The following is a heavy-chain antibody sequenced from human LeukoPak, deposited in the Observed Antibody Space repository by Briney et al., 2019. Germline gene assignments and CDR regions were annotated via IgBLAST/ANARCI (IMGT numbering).Heavy chain of an antibody. D-gene: IGHD6-13*01. CDR3: ARVEKYTSSGPTDP. J-gene: IGHJ5*02. CDR2: IYYSGST. V-gene: IGHV4-34*01. Sequence: SETLSLTCAVYGGSFSGYYWSWLRQPPGKGLEWIGRIYYSGSTYYNPSLKSRVTISVDTSKNQFSLKLSSVTAADTAVYYCARVEKYTSSGPTDPWGQGTLVTVSS. CDR1: GGSFSGYY.